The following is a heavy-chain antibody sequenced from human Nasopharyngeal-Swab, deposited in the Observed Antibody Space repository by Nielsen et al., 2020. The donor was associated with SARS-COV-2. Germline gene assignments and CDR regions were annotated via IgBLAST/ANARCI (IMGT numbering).Heavy chain of an antibody. Sequence: WIRQPPGKGLEWIGDIYYSGSTDYNPSLKSRVTISVDTSKNQFSLKLSSVTAADTAVYYCARATMIVVVIGAFDIWGQGTMVTVSS. J-gene: IGHJ3*02. CDR3: ARATMIVVVIGAFDI. V-gene: IGHV4-31*02. CDR2: IYYSGST. D-gene: IGHD3-22*01.